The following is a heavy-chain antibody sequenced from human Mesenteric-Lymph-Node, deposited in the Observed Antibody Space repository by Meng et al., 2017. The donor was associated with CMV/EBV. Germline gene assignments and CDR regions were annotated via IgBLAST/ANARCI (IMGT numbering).Heavy chain of an antibody. Sequence: GGSLRLSCAASGFTFSSYWMSWVRQAPGKGLEWVANIKQDGSEKYYVDSVKGRFTISRDNSKNTLYLQMNSLRAEDTAVYYCAKDRPERYCSSTSCYRGSWFDPWGQGTLVTVSS. CDR1: GFTFSSYW. V-gene: IGHV3-7*01. CDR3: AKDRPERYCSSTSCYRGSWFDP. CDR2: IKQDGSEK. J-gene: IGHJ5*02. D-gene: IGHD2-2*02.